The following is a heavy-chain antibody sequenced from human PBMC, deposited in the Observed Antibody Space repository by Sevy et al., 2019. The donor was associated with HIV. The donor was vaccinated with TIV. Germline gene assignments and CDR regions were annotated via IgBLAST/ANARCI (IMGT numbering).Heavy chain of an antibody. CDR1: SGSISSGTYY. CDR2: IYYGGTS. J-gene: IGHJ4*02. D-gene: IGHD2-21*02. CDR3: ARGGGNSEWGYYFDF. V-gene: IGHV4-39*01. Sequence: SETLSLTCTVSSGSISSGTYYWGWIRQPPGKGLEWIGTIYYGGTSYYNPSLKSRVTISVDRSKNQFSLNLRSVTAADTAVFYCARGGGNSEWGYYFDFWGQGTLVTVSS.